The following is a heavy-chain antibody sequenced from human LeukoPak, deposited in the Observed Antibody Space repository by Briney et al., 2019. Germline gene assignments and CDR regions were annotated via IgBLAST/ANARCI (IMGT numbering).Heavy chain of an antibody. Sequence: GGSLRLSCAASGFTVSSNYMSWVRQAPGKGLEWVSVIYSGGSIYYADSVKGRFTISRDNSQNTLYLQMNSLRAEDTAVYYCARFLGVTTSWYFDLWGRGTLVTVSS. V-gene: IGHV3-53*01. CDR2: IYSGGSI. J-gene: IGHJ2*01. CDR3: ARFLGVTTSWYFDL. CDR1: GFTVSSNY. D-gene: IGHD4-17*01.